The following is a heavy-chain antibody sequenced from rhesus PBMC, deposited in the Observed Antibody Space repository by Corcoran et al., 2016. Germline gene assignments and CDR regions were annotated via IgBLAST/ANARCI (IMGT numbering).Heavy chain of an antibody. CDR2: IYGSSGGT. CDR1: GYSISSGYD. Sequence: QVQLQESGPGVVKPSETLSLTCAVSGYSISSGYDWSWIRQPPGKGLEWIGYIYGSSGGTNYNPSLKNRVTISKDTSKNQFSLKLSSVTAADTAVYYCAREALGIAAALDYWGQGVLVTVSS. D-gene: IGHD6-31*01. CDR3: AREALGIAAALDY. J-gene: IGHJ4*01. V-gene: IGHV4-76*01.